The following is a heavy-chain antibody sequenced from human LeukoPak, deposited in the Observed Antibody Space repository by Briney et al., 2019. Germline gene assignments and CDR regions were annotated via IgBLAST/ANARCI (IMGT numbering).Heavy chain of an antibody. CDR1: GGSISNYY. J-gene: IGHJ4*02. V-gene: IGHV4-59*08. CDR2: IYYSGST. Sequence: PSETLSLTCTVSGGSISNYYWNWIRQPPGKGLEWIGYIYYSGSTNYNPSLKGRVTISVDTSKNQFSLKLSSVTAADTAVYYCARGLLYGSGSYDDYWGQGTLVTVSS. D-gene: IGHD3-10*01. CDR3: ARGLLYGSGSYDDY.